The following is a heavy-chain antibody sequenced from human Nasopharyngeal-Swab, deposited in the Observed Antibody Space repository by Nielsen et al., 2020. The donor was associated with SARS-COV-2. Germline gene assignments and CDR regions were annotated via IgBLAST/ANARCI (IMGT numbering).Heavy chain of an antibody. Sequence: GESLKISCVASGVIFSKYWMHWVRQAPGKGLVWVSRVNQDGSRTDYADSVKGRFAISRDNSKNTLYLQMSSLRAEDTAVYWCVKDLRGKYAFDIWGQGTMVTVSS. CDR2: VNQDGSRT. J-gene: IGHJ3*02. CDR1: GVIFSKYW. CDR3: VKDLRGKYAFDI. D-gene: IGHD3-16*01. V-gene: IGHV3-74*01.